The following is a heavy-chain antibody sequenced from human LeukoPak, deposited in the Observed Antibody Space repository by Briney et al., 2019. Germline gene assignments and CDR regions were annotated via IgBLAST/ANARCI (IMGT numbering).Heavy chain of an antibody. CDR1: GFTFSPNY. CDR3: ASASCSGSSCYSGYFDY. CDR2: IYRGGST. J-gene: IGHJ4*02. D-gene: IGHD2-15*01. V-gene: IGHV3-53*01. Sequence: GGSLRLSCAASGFTFSPNYMSWVRQAPGKGLEWVAVIYRGGSTYYADAVRDRLTISRDNSKNPLYLQMNSLRAEDTAVYYCASASCSGSSCYSGYFDYWGQGTLVTVSS.